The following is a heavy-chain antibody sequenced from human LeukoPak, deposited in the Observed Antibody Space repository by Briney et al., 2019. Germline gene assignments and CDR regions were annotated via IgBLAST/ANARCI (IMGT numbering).Heavy chain of an antibody. CDR2: INPNSGGT. J-gene: IGHJ6*03. CDR1: GYTFTGYY. D-gene: IGHD2-2*01. V-gene: IGHV1-2*02. Sequence: ASVKVSCKASGYTFTGYYMHWVRQAPGQGLEWMGWINPNSGGTNYAQKFQGKVTMTRDTSISSAYMELSRLRSDDTAVYYCARKKAPRYCSSTSCYYYYYMDVWGKGTTVTVSS. CDR3: ARKKAPRYCSSTSCYYYYYMDV.